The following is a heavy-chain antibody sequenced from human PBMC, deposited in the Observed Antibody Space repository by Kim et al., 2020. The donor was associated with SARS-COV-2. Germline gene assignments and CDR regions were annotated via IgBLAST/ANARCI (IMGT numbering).Heavy chain of an antibody. V-gene: IGHV3-21*01. CDR3: AREVTGIAVLSESYGMDV. CDR1: GFTFSSYS. J-gene: IGHJ6*02. D-gene: IGHD6-19*01. Sequence: GGSLRLSCAASGFTFSSYSMNWVRQAPGKGLEWVSSISSSSSYIYYADSVKGRFTISIDNAKNSLYLQMNSLRAEDTAVYYCAREVTGIAVLSESYGMDVWGQGTTVTVSS. CDR2: ISSSSSYI.